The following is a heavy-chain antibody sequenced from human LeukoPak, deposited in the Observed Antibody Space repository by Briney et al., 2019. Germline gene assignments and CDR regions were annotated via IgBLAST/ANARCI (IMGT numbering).Heavy chain of an antibody. CDR3: AKPITRYSSEVHHDAFDI. V-gene: IGHV3-9*03. D-gene: IGHD6-25*01. CDR2: ISWNSGSI. CDR1: GFTFDDYA. J-gene: IGHJ3*02. Sequence: GGSLRLSCAASGFTFDDYAMHWVRHAPGKGLEWVSGISWNSGSIVYADSVKGRFTISRDNAKNSLYLQMNSLRAEDMALYYCAKPITRYSSEVHHDAFDIWGQGTMVTVSS.